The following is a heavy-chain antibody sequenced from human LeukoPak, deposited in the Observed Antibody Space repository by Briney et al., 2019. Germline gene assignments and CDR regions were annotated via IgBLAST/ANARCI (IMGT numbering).Heavy chain of an antibody. D-gene: IGHD2-8*01. CDR3: AKVRPHPLIDA. J-gene: IGHJ6*04. V-gene: IGHV3-53*01. Sequence: GGSLRLSCAASGFTVSSNYMSWVRQAPGKGLEGVSVIYTGGSTYYADSVKGRFTISRDNSKNTLYLQMNSLRAEDTAVYYCAKVRPHPLIDAWGKRTTFTVSS. CDR2: IYTGGST. CDR1: GFTVSSNY.